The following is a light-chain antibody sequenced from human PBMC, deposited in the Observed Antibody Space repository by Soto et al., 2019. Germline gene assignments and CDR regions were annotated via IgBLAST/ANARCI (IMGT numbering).Light chain of an antibody. Sequence: QSALTQPASVSGSPGQSITISCTGTSSDIGAYNFVSWYQQHPGKAPKLMLYDVNIRPSGVSNRFSGSKYGNTASLNISGLQAEDEADYYCNSWKTSTTMIFGGGTKLTVL. CDR3: NSWKTSTTMI. J-gene: IGLJ2*01. CDR2: DVN. V-gene: IGLV2-14*03. CDR1: SSDIGAYNF.